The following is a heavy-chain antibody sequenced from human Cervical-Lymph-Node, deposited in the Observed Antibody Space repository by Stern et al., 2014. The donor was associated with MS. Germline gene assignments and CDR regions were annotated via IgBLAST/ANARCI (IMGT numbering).Heavy chain of an antibody. V-gene: IGHV2-5*02. Sequence: QITLKESGPTLVKPTQTLTLTCTFSGFSLSTCGVGVGRIRQPPGKALEWLALIYWADVKRYSPSLNRMPTITDYTSKTQEVHTMTNIDPVDTATYYCAHGLEIRLWAAYWGQGTLVTVSS. J-gene: IGHJ4*02. CDR3: AHGLEIRLWAAY. CDR1: GFSLSTCGVG. D-gene: IGHD5-18*01. CDR2: IYWADVK.